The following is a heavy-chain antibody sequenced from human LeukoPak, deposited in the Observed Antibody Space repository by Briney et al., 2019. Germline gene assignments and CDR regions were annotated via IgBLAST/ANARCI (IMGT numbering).Heavy chain of an antibody. CDR1: GFTFSSYA. CDR2: ISYDGSNK. V-gene: IGHV3-30-3*01. Sequence: EPGGSLRLSCAASGFTFSSYAMHWVRQAPGKGLEWVAVISYDGSNKYYADSVKGRFTISRDNSKNTLYLQMNSLRAEDTAVYYCARDHYYDSSGYYPNWFDPWGQGTLVTVSS. D-gene: IGHD3-22*01. CDR3: ARDHYYDSSGYYPNWFDP. J-gene: IGHJ5*02.